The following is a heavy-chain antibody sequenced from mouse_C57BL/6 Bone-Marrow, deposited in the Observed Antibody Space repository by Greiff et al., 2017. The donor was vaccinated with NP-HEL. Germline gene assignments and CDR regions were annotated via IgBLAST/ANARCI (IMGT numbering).Heavy chain of an antibody. J-gene: IGHJ3*01. Sequence: VHVRQSGPELVKPGASVKMSCKVSGYTFTDYNMHWVKQSHGKSLEWIGYINPNNGGTSYNQKFKGKATLTVNKSSSTAYMELRSLTSEDSAVYYCARGGGTWFAYWGQGTLVTVSA. CDR2: INPNNGGT. CDR1: GYTFTDYN. V-gene: IGHV1-22*01. CDR3: ARGGGTWFAY.